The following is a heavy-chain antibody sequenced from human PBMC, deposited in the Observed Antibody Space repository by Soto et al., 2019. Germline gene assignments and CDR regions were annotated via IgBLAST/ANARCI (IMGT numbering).Heavy chain of an antibody. CDR1: GYTFTSYD. CDR2: MNPNSGNT. J-gene: IGHJ6*02. CDR3: ARAPRDFWSGSSYYYGMDV. D-gene: IGHD3-3*01. Sequence: ASVKVSCKASGYTFTSYDINWVRQATGQGLEWMGWMNPNSGNTGYAQKFQGRVTMTRNTSISTAYMELSSLRSEDTAVYYCARAPRDFWSGSSYYYGMDVWGQGTTVTVSS. V-gene: IGHV1-8*01.